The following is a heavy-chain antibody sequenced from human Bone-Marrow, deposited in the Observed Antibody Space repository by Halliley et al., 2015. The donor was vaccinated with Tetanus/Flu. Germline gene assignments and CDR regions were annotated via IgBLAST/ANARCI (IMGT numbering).Heavy chain of an antibody. D-gene: IGHD2-8*01. CDR3: ATPMGDY. CDR1: GYTFSTYW. V-gene: IGHV5-10-1*01. CDR2: IEPSDSSA. J-gene: IGHJ4*02. Sequence: VQLVQSGVEVKEPGESLKISCKGSGYTFSTYWIAWVRQMPGKGLEWMGKIEPSDSSAIYNPSFQGHVTMSVDKSINTAYLYWSSLKASDPAIYYCATPMGDYWGRGTHVTVSS.